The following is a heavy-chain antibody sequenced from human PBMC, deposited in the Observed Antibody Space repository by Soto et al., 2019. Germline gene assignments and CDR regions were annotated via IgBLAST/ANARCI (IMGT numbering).Heavy chain of an antibody. V-gene: IGHV4-4*02. D-gene: IGHD3-10*01. CDR1: GGSISSSNW. J-gene: IGHJ6*02. Sequence: PSETLSLTCAVSGGSISSSNWWSWVRQPPGKGLEWIGEIYHSGSTNYNPSLKSRVTISVDKSKNQFSLKLSSVTAADTAVYYCARDPRGAAVYYYYGMDVWGQGTTVTVS. CDR3: ARDPRGAAVYYYYGMDV. CDR2: IYHSGST.